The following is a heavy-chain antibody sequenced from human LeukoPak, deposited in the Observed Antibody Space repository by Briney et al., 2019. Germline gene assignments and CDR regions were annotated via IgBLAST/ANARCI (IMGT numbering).Heavy chain of an antibody. CDR3: ARGFVDGSGSYAPDAFDI. CDR2: MNPNSGNT. Sequence: ASVKVSCKASGYTFTSYDINWVRQATGQGLEWMGWMNPNSGNTGYAQKFQGRVTITRNTSISTAYMELSSLRSEDTAVYYCARGFVDGSGSYAPDAFDIWGQGTMVTVSS. J-gene: IGHJ3*02. CDR1: GYTFTSYD. V-gene: IGHV1-8*03. D-gene: IGHD3-10*01.